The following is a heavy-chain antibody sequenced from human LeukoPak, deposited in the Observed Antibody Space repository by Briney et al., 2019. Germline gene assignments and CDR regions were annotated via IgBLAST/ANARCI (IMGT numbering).Heavy chain of an antibody. J-gene: IGHJ6*02. CDR3: AKGTSSSVYYYYGMDV. CDR1: GFTFDDYA. Sequence: GRSLRLSCAASGFTFDDYAMYWVRQAPGKGLEWVSGISWNRGDIGYADSVKGRFTLSRDNAKNSLYLQMNSLRVEDTALYYCAKGTSSSVYYYYGMDVWSQGTTVTVSS. D-gene: IGHD6-6*01. V-gene: IGHV3-9*01. CDR2: ISWNRGDI.